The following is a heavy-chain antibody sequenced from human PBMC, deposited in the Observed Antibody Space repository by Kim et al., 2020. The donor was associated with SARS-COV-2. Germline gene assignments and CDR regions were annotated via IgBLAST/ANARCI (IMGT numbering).Heavy chain of an antibody. J-gene: IGHJ4*02. CDR3: ARHKTAGNYNSPFDY. D-gene: IGHD3-3*01. V-gene: IGHV3-53*01. Sequence: ADAGRVRFTISRDHSKNTVYLQMNSLSVEDMAIYYCARHKTAGNYNSPFDYWGQGTLVTVSS.